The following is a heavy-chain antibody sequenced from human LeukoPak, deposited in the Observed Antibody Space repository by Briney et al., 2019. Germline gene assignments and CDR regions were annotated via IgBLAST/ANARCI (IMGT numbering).Heavy chain of an antibody. J-gene: IGHJ4*02. V-gene: IGHV6-1*01. Sequence: SQTLSPTCAISGDSVSINSAAWNWIRQSPSRGLEWLGRTYQRSKWYNDYAVSVKSRITINPDISKNQFSLQLNSVTPEDTAVYYCARSPSPYSSGWYFDYWGQRTLVTVSS. CDR3: ARSPSPYSSGWYFDY. D-gene: IGHD6-19*01. CDR1: GDSVSINSAA. CDR2: TYQRSKWYN.